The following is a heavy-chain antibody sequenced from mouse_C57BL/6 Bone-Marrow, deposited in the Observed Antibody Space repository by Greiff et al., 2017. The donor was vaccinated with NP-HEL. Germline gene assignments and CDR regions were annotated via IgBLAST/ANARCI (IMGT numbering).Heavy chain of an antibody. Sequence: QVQLQQSGAELVRPGASVKLSCKASGYTFTDYYINWVKQRPGQGLEWIARIYPGSGNTYYNEKFKGKATLTAEKSSSTAYMQLSSLTSEYSAVYFCASGYDGAYWGQGTLVTVSA. J-gene: IGHJ3*01. D-gene: IGHD2-2*01. CDR2: IYPGSGNT. CDR3: ASGYDGAY. CDR1: GYTFTDYY. V-gene: IGHV1-76*01.